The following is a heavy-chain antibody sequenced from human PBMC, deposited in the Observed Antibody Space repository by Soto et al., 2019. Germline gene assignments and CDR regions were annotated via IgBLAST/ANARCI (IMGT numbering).Heavy chain of an antibody. V-gene: IGHV4-30-2*01. Sequence: TRSATGGFSCGSMIRGAYSWRCRRERRGRGLEWIGYIYHSGSTYYNPSLKSRVTISVDRSKNQFSLKLSSVNAAHTPVYYCARGGSGYSTLDYWRQGTLVTVSS. CDR2: IYHSGST. CDR3: ARGGSGYSTLDY. CDR1: CGSMIRGAYS. J-gene: IGHJ4*02. D-gene: IGHD3-22*01.